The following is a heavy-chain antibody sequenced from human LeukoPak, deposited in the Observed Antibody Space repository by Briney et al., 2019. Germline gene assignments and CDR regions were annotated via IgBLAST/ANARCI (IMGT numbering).Heavy chain of an antibody. D-gene: IGHD3-10*01. CDR1: GYTFTGYY. V-gene: IGHV1-2*02. J-gene: IGHJ6*03. CDR3: ARGVTGIYYYYYMDV. Sequence: ASVKVSCKASGYTFTGYYMHWVRQAPGQGLEWMGWINPNSGDTNYAQKFQGEVTMTRDTSISTAYMELSRLRSDDTAVYYCARGVTGIYYYYYMDVWGEGTTVTVSS. CDR2: INPNSGDT.